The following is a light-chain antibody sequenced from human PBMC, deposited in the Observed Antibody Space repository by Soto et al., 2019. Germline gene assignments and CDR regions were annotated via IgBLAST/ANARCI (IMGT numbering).Light chain of an antibody. J-gene: IGKJ5*01. Sequence: IVLTQSPGTLSLSPWERAILSCRASQRVSGNYLAWYQQKPGQAPRVLIYAASSRATGIPAGFGGSGSGTDFALTISRLEPEDFALYYCQQYGASPITFGQGTRLEI. V-gene: IGKV3-20*01. CDR3: QQYGASPIT. CDR2: AAS. CDR1: QRVSGNY.